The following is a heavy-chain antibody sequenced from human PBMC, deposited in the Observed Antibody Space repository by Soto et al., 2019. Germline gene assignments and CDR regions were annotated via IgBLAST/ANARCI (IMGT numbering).Heavy chain of an antibody. CDR2: ISGSGGST. CDR1: GFTFSSYA. V-gene: IGHV3-23*01. D-gene: IGHD2-2*01. J-gene: IGHJ5*02. Sequence: GSLRLSCAASGFTFSSYAMSWVRQAPGKGLEWVSAISGSGGSTYYADSVKGRFTISRDNSKNTLYLQMNSLRAEDTAVYYCAKGLSIVVVPAAWGQGTLVTVSS. CDR3: AKGLSIVVVPAA.